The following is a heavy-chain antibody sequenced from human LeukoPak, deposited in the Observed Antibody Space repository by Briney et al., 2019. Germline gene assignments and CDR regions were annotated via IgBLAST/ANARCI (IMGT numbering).Heavy chain of an antibody. D-gene: IGHD3-22*01. CDR2: IRYDGSNK. CDR3: AKGGGYSDSSKVLFDY. CDR1: GFTFSSYG. Sequence: GGSLRLSCAASGFTFSSYGMHWVRQAPGKGLEWVAFIRYDGSNKYYADSVKGRFTISRDNSKNTLYLQMNSLRAEDTAVYYCAKGGGYSDSSKVLFDYWGQGTLVTVSS. V-gene: IGHV3-30*02. J-gene: IGHJ4*02.